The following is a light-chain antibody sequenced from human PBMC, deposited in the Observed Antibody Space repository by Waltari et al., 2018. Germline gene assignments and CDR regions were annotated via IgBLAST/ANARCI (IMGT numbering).Light chain of an antibody. V-gene: IGKV1-5*03. CDR1: QSISNY. Sequence: DIQMTQSPSPLSASVGDRVTITCRASQSISNYLAWYQQKPGKAPNLLIYKASILKSGVSSRFSGSGSGTQFTLTISSLQPGDFATYFCQQYNTYSSFGQGTKLEIK. CDR3: QQYNTYSS. J-gene: IGKJ2*01. CDR2: KAS.